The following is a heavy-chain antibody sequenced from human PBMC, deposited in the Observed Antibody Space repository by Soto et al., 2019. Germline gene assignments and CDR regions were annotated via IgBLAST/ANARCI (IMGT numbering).Heavy chain of an antibody. CDR3: ARDQGVVVTADNWFDP. CDR2: ILSSGST. CDR1: GGSITDYS. V-gene: IGHV4-4*07. J-gene: IGHJ5*02. D-gene: IGHD2-21*02. Sequence: KTSETLSLTCTVSGGSITDYSWVWIRQPAGKGLEWIGRILSSGSTNYNPSLKGRITMSLDTSKNQFSLKLNSATATDTAVYFCARDQGVVVTADNWFDPWGQGILVTVSS.